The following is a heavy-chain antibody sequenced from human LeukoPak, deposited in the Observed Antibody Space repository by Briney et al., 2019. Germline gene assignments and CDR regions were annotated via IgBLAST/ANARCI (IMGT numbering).Heavy chain of an antibody. CDR1: GFTFSNYN. D-gene: IGHD3-10*01. Sequence: GGSLRLSCAASGFTFSNYNMNWVRQAPGKGLEWVSCISTRSTYIYYADSVKGRFTISRDNAKNSLYLQMNSLRADDAAVYYCAREEEWYASGTYYKGFDSWGQGTLVTVSS. CDR2: ISTRSTYI. J-gene: IGHJ4*02. V-gene: IGHV3-21*01. CDR3: AREEEWYASGTYYKGFDS.